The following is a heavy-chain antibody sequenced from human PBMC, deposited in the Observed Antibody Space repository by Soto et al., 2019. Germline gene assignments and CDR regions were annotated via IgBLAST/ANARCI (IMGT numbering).Heavy chain of an antibody. Sequence: QVQLVQSGAEVKKPGSSMKVSCKASGGTFISYAISWVRQAPGQGLEWMGGIIPIFGTANYAQKFQGRVTITADKSTSTAYMELSSLRSEDTAVYYCARVVDTAMASLNYYYYGMDVWGQGTTVTVSS. CDR3: ARVVDTAMASLNYYYYGMDV. J-gene: IGHJ6*02. CDR2: IIPIFGTA. D-gene: IGHD5-18*01. V-gene: IGHV1-69*06. CDR1: GGTFISYA.